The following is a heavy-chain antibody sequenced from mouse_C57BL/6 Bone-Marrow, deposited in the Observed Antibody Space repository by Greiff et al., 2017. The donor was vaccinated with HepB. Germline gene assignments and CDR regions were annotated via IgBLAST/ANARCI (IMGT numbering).Heavy chain of an antibody. CDR1: GFTFSDFY. D-gene: IGHD2-1*01. CDR3: ARDSLYGIYYAMDY. V-gene: IGHV7-1*01. CDR2: SRNKANDYTT. J-gene: IGHJ4*01. Sequence: EVKLVESGGGLVQSGRSLRLSCATSGFTFSDFYMEWVRQAPGKGLEWIAASRNKANDYTTEYSASVKGRFIVSRDTSQSILYLQMNALRAEDTAIYYCARDSLYGIYYAMDYWGQGTSVTVSS.